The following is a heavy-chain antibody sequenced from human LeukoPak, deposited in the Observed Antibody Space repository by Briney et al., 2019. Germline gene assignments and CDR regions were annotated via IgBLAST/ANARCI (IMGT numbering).Heavy chain of an antibody. CDR3: ARGLRFLESKDY. Sequence: SDTLSLTCTVSGGSISSGSYYWSWIRQPAGKGLEWIGRIYTSGSTNYNPSLKSRVTISVDTSKNQFSLKLSSVTAADTAVYYCARGLRFLESKDYWGQGTLVTVSS. D-gene: IGHD3-3*01. J-gene: IGHJ4*02. V-gene: IGHV4-61*02. CDR2: IYTSGST. CDR1: GGSISSGSYY.